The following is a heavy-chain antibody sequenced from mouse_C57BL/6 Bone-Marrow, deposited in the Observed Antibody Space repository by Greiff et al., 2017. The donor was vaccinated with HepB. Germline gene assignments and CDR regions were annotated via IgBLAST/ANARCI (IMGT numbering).Heavy chain of an antibody. CDR2: IYPGDGDT. CDR3: ARPRRSYWYFDV. D-gene: IGHD1-1*01. J-gene: IGHJ1*03. Sequence: QVQLKQSGAELVKPGASVKISCKASGYAFSSYWMNWVKQRPGKGLEWIGQIYPGDGDTNYNGKFKGKATLTADKSSSTAYMQLSSLTSEDSAVYFCARPRRSYWYFDVWGTGTTVTVSS. CDR1: GYAFSSYW. V-gene: IGHV1-80*01.